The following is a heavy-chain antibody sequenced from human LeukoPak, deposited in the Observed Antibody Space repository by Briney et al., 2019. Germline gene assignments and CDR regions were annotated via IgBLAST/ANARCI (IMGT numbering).Heavy chain of an antibody. CDR1: GYTFTSYD. J-gene: IGHJ4*02. D-gene: IGHD6-13*01. CDR3: ARERSSSWSNRGLDY. CDR2: MNPNSGNT. V-gene: IGHV1-8*01. Sequence: ASVKVSCKASGYTFTSYDMNWVRQATGQALEWMGWMNPNSGNTGYAQKFQGRVTMTRNTSISTAYMELSSLRSEDTAVYYCARERSSSWSNRGLDYWGQGTLVTVSS.